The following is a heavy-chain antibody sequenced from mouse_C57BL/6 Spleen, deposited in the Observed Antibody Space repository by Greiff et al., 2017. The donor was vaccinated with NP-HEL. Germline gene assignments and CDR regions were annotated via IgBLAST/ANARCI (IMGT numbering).Heavy chain of an antibody. CDR2: IHPNSGST. CDR1: GYTFTSYW. D-gene: IGHD2-2*01. J-gene: IGHJ3*01. Sequence: QVQLKQPGAELVKPGASVKLSCKASGYTFTSYWMHWVKQRPGQGLEWIGMIHPNSGSTNYNEKFKSKATLTVDKSSSTAYMQLSSLTSEDSAVYYCASNYGYDLFAYWGQGTLVTVSA. V-gene: IGHV1-64*01. CDR3: ASNYGYDLFAY.